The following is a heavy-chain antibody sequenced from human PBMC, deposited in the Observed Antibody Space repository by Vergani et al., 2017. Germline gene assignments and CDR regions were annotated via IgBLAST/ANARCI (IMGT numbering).Heavy chain of an antibody. V-gene: IGHV4-34*01. D-gene: IGHD4-23*01. J-gene: IGHJ3*01. CDR1: GGSFSGYY. Sequence: QVQLQQWGAGLLKPSETLSLTCAVYGGSFSGYYWSWIRQPPGKGLEWIGEINHSGSTNYNPSLKSRVTISVDTSKNQFSLKLSSVTAADTAVYYCARVGGNADDAFDVWGQGTMVTVYS. CDR3: ARVGGNADDAFDV. CDR2: INHSGST.